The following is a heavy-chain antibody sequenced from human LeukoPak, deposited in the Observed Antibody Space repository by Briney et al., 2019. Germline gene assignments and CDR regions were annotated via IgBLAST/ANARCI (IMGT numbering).Heavy chain of an antibody. CDR2: IYYSGNT. V-gene: IGHV4-59*01. Sequence: SGTLSLTCTVSGGSISSYYWSWIRQPPGKGLEWIGYIYYSGNTNYNPSLKSRVTISVDTSKNQSSLKLSSVTAADTAVYYCARLWSEGNWENWFDPWGQGTLVTVSS. CDR3: ARLWSEGNWENWFDP. CDR1: GGSISSYY. J-gene: IGHJ5*02. D-gene: IGHD3-3*01.